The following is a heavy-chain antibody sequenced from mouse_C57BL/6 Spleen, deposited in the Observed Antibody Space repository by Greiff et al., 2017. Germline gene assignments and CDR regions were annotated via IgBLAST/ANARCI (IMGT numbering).Heavy chain of an antibody. CDR3: ARDGSSYGWFAY. V-gene: IGHV1-50*01. CDR2: IDPSDSYT. CDR1: GYTFTSYW. Sequence: VQLQQPGAELVKPGASVKLSCKASGYTFTSYWLQWVKQRPGQGLEWIGEIDPSDSYTNYNHKFKGKATLTVDTSSSTAYMQLSSLTSEDSAVYYCARDGSSYGWFAYWGQGTLVTVSA. J-gene: IGHJ3*01. D-gene: IGHD1-1*01.